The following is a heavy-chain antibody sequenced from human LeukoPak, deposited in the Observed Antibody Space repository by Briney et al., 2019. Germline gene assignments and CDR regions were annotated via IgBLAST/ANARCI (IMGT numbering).Heavy chain of an antibody. V-gene: IGHV3-48*02. CDR2: ITSTSATK. J-gene: IGHJ4*02. Sequence: GGSLRLSCAASGFTFSNYEMNWVRQAPGKGLEWVSYITSTSATKYYADSVKGRFTISRDNAKSSLFLQMNSLRDEDTAVYYCVRDGGGLDCWGQGTLVTVSS. D-gene: IGHD3-16*01. CDR1: GFTFSNYE. CDR3: VRDGGGLDC.